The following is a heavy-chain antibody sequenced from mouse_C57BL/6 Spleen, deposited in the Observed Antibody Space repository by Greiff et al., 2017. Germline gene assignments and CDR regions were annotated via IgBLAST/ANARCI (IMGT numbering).Heavy chain of an antibody. CDR1: GFTFSSYA. CDR3: ARDRGEGMDY. Sequence: EVKLVESGGGLVKPGGSLKLSCAASGFTFSSYAMSWVRQTPEKRLEWVATISDGGSYTYYPDNVKGRFTISRDNAKNNLYLQMSHLKSEDTAMYYCARDRGEGMDYWGQGTSVTVSS. V-gene: IGHV5-4*01. CDR2: ISDGGSYT. J-gene: IGHJ4*01.